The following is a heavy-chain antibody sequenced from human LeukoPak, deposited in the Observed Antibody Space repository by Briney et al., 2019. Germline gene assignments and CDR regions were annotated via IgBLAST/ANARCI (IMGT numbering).Heavy chain of an antibody. CDR1: RLTFNSKP. D-gene: IGHD3-22*01. V-gene: IGHV3-23*01. CDR3: ASHAHDYDSSGYFDS. CDR2: ISVSGGSE. J-gene: IGHJ4*02. Sequence: PGGSLRLSCVVPRLTFNSKPMYWVRQAPGKGLEWVQGISVSGGSEYYADSVKGRISVSRDNSKHTVYLQMNSLRAEDTAVYFCASHAHDYDSSGYFDSWGQGALVTVSS.